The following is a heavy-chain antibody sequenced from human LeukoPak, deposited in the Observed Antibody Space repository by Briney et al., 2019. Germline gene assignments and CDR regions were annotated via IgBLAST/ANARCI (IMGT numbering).Heavy chain of an antibody. D-gene: IGHD5-18*01. Sequence: GRSLRLXCAASGFTFSSHGTHWVRRAPGKGLESVALIWYDGSKKYYADSVKGRFTISRDDSKNTLYLQMNSLRAEDTAMYYCAKDLSYGSNWFDPWGQGTLVTVSS. J-gene: IGHJ5*02. CDR3: AKDLSYGSNWFDP. CDR1: GFTFSSHG. CDR2: IWYDGSKK. V-gene: IGHV3-33*06.